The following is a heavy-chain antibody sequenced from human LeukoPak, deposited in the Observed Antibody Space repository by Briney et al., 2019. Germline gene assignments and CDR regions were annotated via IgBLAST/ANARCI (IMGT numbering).Heavy chain of an antibody. CDR1: GGSISSYY. V-gene: IGHV4-59*01. CDR3: ARVMTTVTGGSYYYYGMDV. J-gene: IGHJ6*02. CDR2: IYYSGST. Sequence: PSETLSLTCTVSGGSISSYYWSWIRQPPGKGLEWIGYIYYSGSTNYNPSLKSRVTISVDTSKNQFSLKLSSVTAADTAVYYCARVMTTVTGGSYYYYGMDVWGQGTTVTVSS. D-gene: IGHD4-17*01.